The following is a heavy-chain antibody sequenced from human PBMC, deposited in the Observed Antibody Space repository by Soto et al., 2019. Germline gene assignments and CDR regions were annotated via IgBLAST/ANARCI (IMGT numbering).Heavy chain of an antibody. CDR1: EFTFSNYA. J-gene: IGHJ6*02. CDR2: ISSSSSTI. Sequence: PEGSLRLSCAASEFTFSNYAMSWVRQAPGKGLEWVSYISSSSSTIYYADSVKGRFTISRDNAKNSLYLQMNSLRAEDTAVYYCATSLDVWGQGTTVTVSS. V-gene: IGHV3-48*01. CDR3: ATSLDV.